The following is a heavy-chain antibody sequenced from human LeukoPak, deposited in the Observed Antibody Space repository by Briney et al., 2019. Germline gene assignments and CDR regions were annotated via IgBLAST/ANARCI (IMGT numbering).Heavy chain of an antibody. Sequence: PSETLSLTCTVSGGSISSSSYYWGWIRQPPGKGLEWIGYIYYFGSTYYNPSLKSRVIISVDTSKNQFSLKLSSVTAADTAVYYCARDRPGESYYHYYMDVWGKGTTVTVSS. CDR1: GGSISSSSYY. CDR2: IYYFGST. CDR3: ARDRPGESYYHYYMDV. J-gene: IGHJ6*03. V-gene: IGHV4-61*01.